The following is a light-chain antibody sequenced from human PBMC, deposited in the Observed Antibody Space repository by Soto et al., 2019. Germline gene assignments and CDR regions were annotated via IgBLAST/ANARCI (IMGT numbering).Light chain of an antibody. Sequence: EIVLTQSPATLSLSPGERATLGCRASQSVTDSLAWYQQRPGQAPRLLIYDASSRATGIPARFSGSGSGTDFTLTISSLEPEDFAVYYCQQRRNWPSITFGQGTRLEIK. J-gene: IGKJ5*01. CDR3: QQRRNWPSIT. CDR2: DAS. V-gene: IGKV3-11*01. CDR1: QSVTDS.